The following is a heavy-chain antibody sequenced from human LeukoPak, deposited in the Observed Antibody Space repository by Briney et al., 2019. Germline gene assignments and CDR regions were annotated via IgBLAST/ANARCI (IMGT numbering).Heavy chain of an antibody. V-gene: IGHV4-4*02. J-gene: IGHJ4*02. CDR2: IYHSGST. CDR1: GGSISSSNW. CDR3: ARAAWIKVHYYDSSGYYYQDY. Sequence: SGTLSLTCAVSGGSISSSNWWSWVRQPPGKGLEWVGEIYHSGSTNYNPSLKSRVTISVDKSKNQFSLKLSSVTAADTAVYYCARAAWIKVHYYDSSGYYYQDYWGQGTLVTVSS. D-gene: IGHD3-22*01.